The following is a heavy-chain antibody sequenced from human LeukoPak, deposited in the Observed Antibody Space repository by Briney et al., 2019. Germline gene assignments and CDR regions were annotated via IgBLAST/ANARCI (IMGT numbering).Heavy chain of an antibody. D-gene: IGHD6-13*01. V-gene: IGHV3-30*18. CDR1: GFTFSSYG. Sequence: GGSLRLSCAASGFTFSSYGMHWVRQAPGKGLEWVAVISHDGSNKFYADSVKGRFTISRDQSQNTLYLQMDSLRAEDTAVYYCAKDLAAAGTLVDFWGQGTLVTVSS. CDR2: ISHDGSNK. CDR3: AKDLAAAGTLVDF. J-gene: IGHJ4*02.